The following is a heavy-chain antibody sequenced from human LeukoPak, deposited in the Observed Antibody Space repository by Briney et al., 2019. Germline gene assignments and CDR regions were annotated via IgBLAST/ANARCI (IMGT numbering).Heavy chain of an antibody. CDR3: ARLRSYYDILTGYYYYYMDV. Sequence: SETLSLTCAVYGGSFSGYYWSWIRQPPGKGLEWIGEINHSGSTNCNPSLKSRVTISVDTSKNQFSLKRSAVTAADTAVYYCARLRSYYDILTGYYYYYMDVWGKGATVTISS. CDR2: INHSGST. J-gene: IGHJ6*03. V-gene: IGHV4-34*01. D-gene: IGHD3-9*01. CDR1: GGSFSGYY.